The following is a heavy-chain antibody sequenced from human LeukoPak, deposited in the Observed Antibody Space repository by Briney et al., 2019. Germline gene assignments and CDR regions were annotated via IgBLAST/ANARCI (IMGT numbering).Heavy chain of an antibody. CDR2: ISSSGSSI. CDR3: ARAVPGPGAILWFDP. J-gene: IGHJ5*02. Sequence: GGSLRLSCAASGFTFSDYYMSWIRQAPGKGLEWVSYISSSGSSIYYADSVKGRFTISRDNAKNSLYLQMNSLRAEDTAVYYCARAVPGPGAILWFDPWGQGTLVTVSS. D-gene: IGHD2-2*02. V-gene: IGHV3-11*01. CDR1: GFTFSDYY.